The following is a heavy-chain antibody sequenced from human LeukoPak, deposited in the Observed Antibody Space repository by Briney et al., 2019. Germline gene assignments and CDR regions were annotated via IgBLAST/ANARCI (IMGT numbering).Heavy chain of an antibody. CDR3: AKDMGYDILTGYSAFDY. J-gene: IGHJ4*02. CDR2: ISWNSGSI. V-gene: IGHV3-9*01. Sequence: SGGSLRLSCAASGFTFDDYAMHWVRQAPGKGLEWVSGISWNSGSIGYADSVKGRFTISRDNAKNSLYLQMNSLRAEDTALYYCAKDMGYDILTGYSAFDYWGQGTLVTVSS. CDR1: GFTFDDYA. D-gene: IGHD3-9*01.